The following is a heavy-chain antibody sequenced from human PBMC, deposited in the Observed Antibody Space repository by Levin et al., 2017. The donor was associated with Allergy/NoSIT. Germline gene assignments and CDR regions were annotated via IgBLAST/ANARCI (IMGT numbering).Heavy chain of an antibody. CDR1: GFTFSSYE. J-gene: IGHJ6*02. CDR2: ISSSGSTI. Sequence: GESLKISCAASGFTFSSYEMNWVRQAPGKGLEWVSYISSSGSTIYYADSVKGRFTISRDNAKNSLYLQMNSLRAEDTAVYYCARGGATIFGVVTDYGMDVWGQGTTVTVSS. D-gene: IGHD3-3*01. CDR3: ARGGATIFGVVTDYGMDV. V-gene: IGHV3-48*03.